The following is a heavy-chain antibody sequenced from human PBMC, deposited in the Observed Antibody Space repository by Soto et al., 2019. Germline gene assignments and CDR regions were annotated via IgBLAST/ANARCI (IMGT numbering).Heavy chain of an antibody. V-gene: IGHV4-31*03. CDR1: GGSISSGGYY. CDR3: ASDNRYYRYFDL. D-gene: IGHD1-20*01. J-gene: IGHJ2*01. CDR2: FYYSGST. Sequence: QVQLQESGPGLVKPSQTLSLTCTVSGGSISSGGYYWSWIRQHPGKGLEWIGYFYYSGSTYYNPSVERRVTISVDTSKNQFSLKLSSVTAADTAVYYFASDNRYYRYFDLWGRGTLVTVSS.